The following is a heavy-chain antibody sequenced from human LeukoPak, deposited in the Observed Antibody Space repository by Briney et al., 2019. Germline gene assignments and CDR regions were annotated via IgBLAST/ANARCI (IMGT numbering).Heavy chain of an antibody. Sequence: GGSLRLSCAASGFTFSNSWMHWVRQAPGKGLVWVSRSNPDGSSTTYADSVQGRFTISRDNAKNTLYLQMNSLRAEDTAIYFCARGVNGNSDYWGQGTLVTVSS. CDR3: ARGVNGNSDY. J-gene: IGHJ4*02. V-gene: IGHV3-74*01. CDR1: GFTFSNSW. CDR2: SNPDGSST. D-gene: IGHD2-8*01.